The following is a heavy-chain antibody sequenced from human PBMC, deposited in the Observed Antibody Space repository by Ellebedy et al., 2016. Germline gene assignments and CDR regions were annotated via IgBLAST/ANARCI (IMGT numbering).Heavy chain of an antibody. D-gene: IGHD5-18*01. J-gene: IGHJ4*02. CDR2: INAGNGNT. CDR1: GYNFTNYV. CDR3: ARGPPTFSYGSH. V-gene: IGHV1-3*01. Sequence: ASVKVSCKASGYNFTNYVIQWVRQAPGQRLEWMGWINAGNGNTKYSEKFQGRVTITKDTSATTAYMELSSLRSEDTAVYYCARGPPTFSYGSHWGQGTLVTVSS.